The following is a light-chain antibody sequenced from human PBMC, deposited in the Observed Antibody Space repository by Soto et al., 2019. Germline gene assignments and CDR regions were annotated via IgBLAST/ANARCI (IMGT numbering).Light chain of an antibody. J-gene: IGKJ2*01. CDR3: MQTAHWPYT. Sequence: DVVMTQSPLSLPVTLGQSASISCTSSQSLVYADGNTYLNSLQQRPGQSTRRLIYKVFNRDSGVPDRFSGSASGSEFTLTISRVEAEDIGVYYCMQTAHWPYTFGRGTKLEIK. V-gene: IGKV2-30*01. CDR2: KVF. CDR1: QSLVYADGNTY.